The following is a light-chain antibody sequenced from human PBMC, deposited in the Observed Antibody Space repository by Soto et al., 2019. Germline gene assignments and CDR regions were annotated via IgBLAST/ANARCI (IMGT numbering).Light chain of an antibody. Sequence: EIVMTQSPATLPVSPGERATLSCRASQSVSSNLAWYQQKPGQAPRLLMYDASTRATGIPARFSGSGSGTEFTLTISSLQSEDFAVYYCQQYNNWPRTFGGGTKGDIK. V-gene: IGKV3-15*01. J-gene: IGKJ4*01. CDR1: QSVSSN. CDR3: QQYNNWPRT. CDR2: DAS.